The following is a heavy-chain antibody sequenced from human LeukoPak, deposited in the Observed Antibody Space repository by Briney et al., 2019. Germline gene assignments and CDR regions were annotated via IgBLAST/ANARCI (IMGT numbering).Heavy chain of an antibody. D-gene: IGHD6-13*01. J-gene: IGHJ1*01. Sequence: SETLSLTCTVSGGSISSYYWSWIRQPAGKGLEWIGRFYSSVSTNYNPSLKSRVTMSVDRSKNLFSLNLTSVTAADTAVYFCVREKLYSSSWGFQHWGQGALVGVSS. V-gene: IGHV4-4*07. CDR3: VREKLYSSSWGFQH. CDR1: GGSISSYY. CDR2: FYSSVST.